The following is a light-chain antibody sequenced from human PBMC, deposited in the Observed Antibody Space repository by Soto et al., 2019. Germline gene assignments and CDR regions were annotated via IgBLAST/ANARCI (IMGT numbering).Light chain of an antibody. CDR1: QSISSW. J-gene: IGKJ1*01. Sequence: DIQMTQSPSTLSASVGDRVTITCRASQSISSWLAWYQQKPGKVPKLLIYHASSLESGVPSRFSGSGSGTEFTLTISGLQPDDSATYYCQQYNSYRTFGQGTKVDNK. V-gene: IGKV1-5*01. CDR2: HAS. CDR3: QQYNSYRT.